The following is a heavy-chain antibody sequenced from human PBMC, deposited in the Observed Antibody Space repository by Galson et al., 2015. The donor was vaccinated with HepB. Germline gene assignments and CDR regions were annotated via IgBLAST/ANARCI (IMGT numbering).Heavy chain of an antibody. CDR3: ARDHNSDWYGAVFDI. D-gene: IGHD6-19*01. CDR2: ISSGSSKI. CDR1: GFIFSSIG. J-gene: IGHJ3*02. Sequence: SLRLSCAASGFIFSSIGMSWVRQAPGKGLECVSYISSGSSKIHYADSVRGRFTISRDNAKNTLYLQMNSLRDEDTAVYYCARDHNSDWYGAVFDIWGQGTVVTVSS. V-gene: IGHV3-48*02.